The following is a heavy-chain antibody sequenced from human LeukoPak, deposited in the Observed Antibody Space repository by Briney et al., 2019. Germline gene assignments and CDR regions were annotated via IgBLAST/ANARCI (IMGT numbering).Heavy chain of an antibody. CDR1: GGSISSSSYY. Sequence: PSETLSLTCTVPGGSISSSSYYWGWIRQPPGKGLEWIGSIYYSGSTYYNPSLKSRVTISVDTSKNQFSLKLSSVTAADTAVYYCARRRGFGEHYYFDYWGQGTLVTVSS. CDR2: IYYSGST. V-gene: IGHV4-39*01. D-gene: IGHD3-10*01. CDR3: ARRRGFGEHYYFDY. J-gene: IGHJ4*02.